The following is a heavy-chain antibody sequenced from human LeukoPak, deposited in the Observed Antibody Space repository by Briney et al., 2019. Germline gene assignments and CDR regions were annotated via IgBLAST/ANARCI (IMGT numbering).Heavy chain of an antibody. CDR2: ISGSGGST. CDR3: AKGGGYCSSTSCYGAFDI. J-gene: IGHJ3*02. Sequence: PGGSLRLSCAASGFTFSNAWMSWVRQAPGKGLEWVSAISGSGGSTYYADSVKGRFTISRDNSKNTLYLQMNSLRAEDTAVYYCAKGGGYCSSTSCYGAFDIWGQGTMVTVSS. D-gene: IGHD2-2*01. CDR1: GFTFSNAW. V-gene: IGHV3-23*01.